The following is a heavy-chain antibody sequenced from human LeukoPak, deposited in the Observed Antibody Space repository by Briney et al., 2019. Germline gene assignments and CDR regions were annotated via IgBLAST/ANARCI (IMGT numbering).Heavy chain of an antibody. CDR2: ISYDGSNK. J-gene: IGHJ4*02. CDR3: ARDHYQRWEIVWGVFDY. Sequence: GGSLRLSCAASGFTFSSYAMHWVRQAPGKGLEWVAFISYDGSNKYYADSVKGRFTISRDNSKNTLYLQMNSLRAEDTAVYYCARDHYQRWEIVWGVFDYWGQGTLVTVSS. CDR1: GFTFSSYA. V-gene: IGHV3-30*04. D-gene: IGHD1-26*01.